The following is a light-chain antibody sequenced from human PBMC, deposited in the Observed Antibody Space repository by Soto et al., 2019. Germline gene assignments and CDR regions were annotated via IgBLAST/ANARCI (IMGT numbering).Light chain of an antibody. V-gene: IGKV3-20*01. CDR3: QQYATSPRT. CDR1: QSVGNNY. Sequence: EIVLTQSPGTLSLSPGERATLSCRASQSVGNNYFAWYQQKPGQAPRLLMYDASSRATGIPNRFSGSGSGTDFTLTINRLEPEDFAVYYCQQYATSPRTFGGGTKVEIK. CDR2: DAS. J-gene: IGKJ4*01.